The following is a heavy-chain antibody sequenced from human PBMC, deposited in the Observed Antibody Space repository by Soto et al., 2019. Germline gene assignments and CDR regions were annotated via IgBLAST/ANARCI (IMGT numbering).Heavy chain of an antibody. CDR2: INPSGGST. J-gene: IGHJ6*02. V-gene: IGHV1-46*01. CDR3: ASCEYSNSQLDV. D-gene: IGHD6-6*01. Sequence: QVQLVQSGAEVKKPGASVKVSCKASGYTFTSYYMHWVRQAPGQGLEWMGIINPSGGSTSYAQKFQCRVTMTRDTSTSTVYMELSSLRSEDTAVYYCASCEYSNSQLDVWGQGTTVTVSS. CDR1: GYTFTSYY.